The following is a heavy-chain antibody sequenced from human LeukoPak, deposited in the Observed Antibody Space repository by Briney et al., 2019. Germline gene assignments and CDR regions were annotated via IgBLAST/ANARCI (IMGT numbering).Heavy chain of an antibody. CDR1: GFRFSDFA. J-gene: IGHJ1*01. CDR2: IWYEGHST. CDR3: ARGYGSGSYLDK. Sequence: GGSLRLSCAASGFRFSDFAMHWVRQAPGKGLEWLALIWYEGHSTYYTDSVKGRFTISRDDANDTLYLQMTSLSADDTAVYFCARGYGSGSYLDKWGQRTLVTVSS. V-gene: IGHV3-33*01. D-gene: IGHD3-10*01.